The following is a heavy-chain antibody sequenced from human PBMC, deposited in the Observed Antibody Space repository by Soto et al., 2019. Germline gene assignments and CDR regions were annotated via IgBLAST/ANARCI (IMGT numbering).Heavy chain of an antibody. Sequence: ASVKVSGKASGGTFGSYAITCVRRAPGQGLEWLGGIIPILNSPAYAQKFQARVVITADEITNTAYMELNSLRFDDTAVYYCAREAPYCTSATCPKFYDMDVWGQGTTVTVSS. J-gene: IGHJ6*02. CDR3: AREAPYCTSATCPKFYDMDV. CDR2: IIPILNSP. CDR1: GGTFGSYA. D-gene: IGHD2-2*01. V-gene: IGHV1-69*13.